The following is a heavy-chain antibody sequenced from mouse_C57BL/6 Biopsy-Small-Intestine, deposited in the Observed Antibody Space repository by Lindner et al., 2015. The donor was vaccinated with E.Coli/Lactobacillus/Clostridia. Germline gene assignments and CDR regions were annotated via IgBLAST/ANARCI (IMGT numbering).Heavy chain of an antibody. Sequence: VQLQESGPELVKPGASVKISCKTSGYTFTDYYVNWVKQRPGQGLEWIGWIFPGSGNTKYNEKFKGKATLTVDTSSSTAYMHLSSLTSEDSAVYSCAKSLPGTGDSWGQGTTLTVSS. CDR1: GYTFTDYY. D-gene: IGHD4-1*01. CDR2: IFPGSGNT. J-gene: IGHJ2*01. CDR3: AKSLPGTGDS. V-gene: IGHV1-84*01.